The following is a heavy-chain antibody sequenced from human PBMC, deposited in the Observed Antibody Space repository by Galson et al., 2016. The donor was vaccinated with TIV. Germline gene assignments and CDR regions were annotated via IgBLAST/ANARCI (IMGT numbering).Heavy chain of an antibody. CDR2: IRGDSSST. J-gene: IGHJ4*03. D-gene: IGHD2-2*01. CDR1: GFTFSEFS. CDR3: ARDYQYALDY. V-gene: IGHV3-48*04. Sequence: SLRLSCAVSGFTFSEFSMNWVRQAPGKGLEWISYIRGDSSSTYYADSVKGRFTISRDNAKKSLFLQLNSLRAEDTAIYYCARDYQYALDYWGQGTTVTVSS.